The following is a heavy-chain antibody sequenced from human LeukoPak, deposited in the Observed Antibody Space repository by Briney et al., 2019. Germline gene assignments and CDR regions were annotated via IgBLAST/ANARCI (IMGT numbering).Heavy chain of an antibody. D-gene: IGHD4-4*01. CDR3: ARDLEPDYSNYGNWFDP. CDR1: GFTFSDYY. J-gene: IGHJ5*02. CDR2: ISSSGSTI. Sequence: GGSLRLSCAASGFTFSDYYMSWIPQAPGKGLEWVSYISSSGSTIYYADSVKGRFTISRDNAKNSLYLQMNSLRAEDTAVYYCARDLEPDYSNYGNWFDPWGQGTLVTVSS. V-gene: IGHV3-11*01.